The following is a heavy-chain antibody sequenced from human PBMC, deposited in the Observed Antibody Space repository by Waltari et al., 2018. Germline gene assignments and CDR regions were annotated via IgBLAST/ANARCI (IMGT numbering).Heavy chain of an antibody. V-gene: IGHV4-39*01. J-gene: IGHJ5*02. D-gene: IGHD7-27*01. CDR3: ARQGRGTWGQEAVWFYP. CDR2: VYYRST. Sequence: QLHLQESGPGLVKPSETLSLTCAVSGVSINTDAYYWGWIRQPPGKGLQWIGTVYYRSTHYNPSLKSRVTVSIDTSKNQFSLRLTSVTDADTAMYYCARQGRGTWGQEAVWFYPWVQGTLVTVSS. CDR1: GVSINTDAYY.